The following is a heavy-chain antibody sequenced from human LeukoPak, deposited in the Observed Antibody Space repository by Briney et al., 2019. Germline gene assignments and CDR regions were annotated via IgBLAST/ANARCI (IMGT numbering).Heavy chain of an antibody. CDR2: INHSGST. CDR1: GGSFSGYY. J-gene: IGHJ6*03. CDR3: ASMRGRGTRSIAARPALWYYMDV. D-gene: IGHD6-6*01. Sequence: SETLSLTCAVYGGSFSGYYWSWIRQPPGKGLEWIGEINHSGSTNYNPSLKSRVTISVDTSKNQFSLKLSSVTAADTAVYYCASMRGRGTRSIAARPALWYYMDVWGKGTTVTVSS. V-gene: IGHV4-34*01.